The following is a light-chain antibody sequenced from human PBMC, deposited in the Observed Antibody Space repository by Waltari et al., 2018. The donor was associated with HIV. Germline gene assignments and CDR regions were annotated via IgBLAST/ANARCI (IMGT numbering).Light chain of an antibody. CDR2: DDS. CDR1: NIGSRT. J-gene: IGLJ2*01. V-gene: IGLV3-21*04. CDR3: QVWDITSAHRI. Sequence: SYVLTQPPSVSVAPGKTASITCGGNNIGSRTVHWYQQKPGQAPVLVIYDDSDRPSGIPERFSGSNSGNTATLTISRVEAGDEADYYCQVWDITSAHRIFGGGTKLTVL.